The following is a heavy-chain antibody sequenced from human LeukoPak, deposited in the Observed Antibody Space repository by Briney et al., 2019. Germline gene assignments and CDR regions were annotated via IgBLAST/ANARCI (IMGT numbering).Heavy chain of an antibody. J-gene: IGHJ6*02. CDR2: TNSDGSTT. CDR1: GFTFSNYW. V-gene: IGHV3-74*01. Sequence: GGSLRLSCAASGFTFSNYWTHRVRQAPGKGLVWVSRTNSDGSTTSHADSVKGRFTISRDNAKNTLFLQLNSLRVEDTAVYYCGRGNYYGVDIWGQGTTVTVSS. CDR3: GRGNYYGVDI.